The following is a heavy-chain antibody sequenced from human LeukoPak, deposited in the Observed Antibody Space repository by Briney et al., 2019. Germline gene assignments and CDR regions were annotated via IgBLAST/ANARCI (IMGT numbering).Heavy chain of an antibody. CDR3: ASCSSTSCYTGTDY. CDR1: GFTFSSYW. Sequence: GGSLRLSCAASGFTFSSYWMSWVRQAPGKGLEWVSAISGSGGSTYYADSVKGRFTISRDNSKNTLYLQMNSLRAEDTAVYYCASCSSTSCYTGTDYWGQGTLVTVSS. D-gene: IGHD2-2*02. V-gene: IGHV3-23*01. CDR2: ISGSGGST. J-gene: IGHJ4*02.